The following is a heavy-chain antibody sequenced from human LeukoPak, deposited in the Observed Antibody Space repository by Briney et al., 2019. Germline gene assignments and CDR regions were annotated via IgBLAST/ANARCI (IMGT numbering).Heavy chain of an antibody. V-gene: IGHV3-23*01. Sequence: GGSLRLSCVASGFRLSSYAMSWVRQAPGKGLEWISATSSSDPGTYYADSVRGRFTISRDNSKNTLYLQMNSLRDEDAAIYYCAIAPVTSCRGAFCYPFDYWGQGTRVTVSS. CDR3: AIAPVTSCRGAFCYPFDY. D-gene: IGHD2-15*01. CDR1: GFRLSSYA. J-gene: IGHJ4*02. CDR2: TSSSDPGT.